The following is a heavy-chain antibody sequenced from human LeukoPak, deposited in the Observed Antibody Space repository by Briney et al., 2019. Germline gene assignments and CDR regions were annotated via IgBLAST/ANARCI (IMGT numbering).Heavy chain of an antibody. Sequence: GGSLRLSCAASGFTFSNYWMHWVRQAPGKELVWVSRINSDGRSTSYADSVKGRFTISRDNAKNTLYLQMNSLRAEDTAVYYCARGYYDSSGYYLIDYWGQGTLVTVSS. V-gene: IGHV3-74*01. CDR2: INSDGRST. CDR1: GFTFSNYW. J-gene: IGHJ4*02. CDR3: ARGYYDSSGYYLIDY. D-gene: IGHD3-22*01.